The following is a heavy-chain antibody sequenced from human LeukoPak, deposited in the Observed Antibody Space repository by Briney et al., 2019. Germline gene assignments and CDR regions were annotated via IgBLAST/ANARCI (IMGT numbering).Heavy chain of an antibody. CDR3: VKGGSISHNWFDS. V-gene: IGHV3-30*02. CDR2: ILNDGTWE. D-gene: IGHD3-16*01. J-gene: IGHJ5*01. CDR1: GFTYSDYG. Sequence: GGSLRLSCAASGFTYSDYGMHWVRQSPGRGLEWVAFILNDGTWEYYPDSVKGRLTISRDNSRNTLYLQMNSVRLEDTAIYYCVKGGSISHNWFDSWGQGTLVTVSS.